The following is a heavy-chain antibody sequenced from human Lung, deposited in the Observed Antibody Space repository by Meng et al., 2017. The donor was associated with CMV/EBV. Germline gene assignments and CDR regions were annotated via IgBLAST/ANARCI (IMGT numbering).Heavy chain of an antibody. J-gene: IGHJ6*01. CDR1: GFTFSSFW. CDR2: IKQDESEI. CDR3: ARSMLEVNRYYYGMDV. V-gene: IGHV3-7*01. Sequence: GGSXKISCAASGFTFSSFWMAWVRQAPGKGLEWVGNIKQDESEIQYVGSVKGRFTITRDNAKNSLFLQMNSLRAEDTAVYYCARSMLEVNRYYYGMDVWGEGXPVTVSS. D-gene: IGHD1-1*01.